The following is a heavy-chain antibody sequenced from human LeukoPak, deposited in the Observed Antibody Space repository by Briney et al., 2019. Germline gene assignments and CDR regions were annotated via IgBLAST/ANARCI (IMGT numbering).Heavy chain of an antibody. Sequence: GGSLRLSCAASGFPFSNSEMNWVRQAPGKGLEWVSYISNDGNTIYYADSVKGRFTVSRDNAKNSGYLQMNSLRAEDTAVYYCAKDTSVFRLWSIWGYFDQWGQGTLVTVSS. J-gene: IGHJ4*02. D-gene: IGHD5-18*01. CDR2: ISNDGNTI. V-gene: IGHV3-48*03. CDR3: AKDTSVFRLWSIWGYFDQ. CDR1: GFPFSNSE.